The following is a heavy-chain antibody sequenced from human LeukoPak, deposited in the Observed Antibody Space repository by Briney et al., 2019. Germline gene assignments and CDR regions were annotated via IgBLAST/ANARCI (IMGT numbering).Heavy chain of an antibody. CDR1: GISVNTTYF. D-gene: IGHD3-3*01. V-gene: IGHV4-38-2*02. Sequence: SETLSLTCSVSGISVNTTYFWGWIQQAPGKGLEWIGSIYHTGTTDYNSSLKSRVTISIDTSKNQFSLNLRSVSAADTAVYYCTRDDFGIKTDWEDYYYMDVWGKGTTVTVSS. CDR3: TRDDFGIKTDWEDYYYMDV. J-gene: IGHJ6*03. CDR2: IYHTGTT.